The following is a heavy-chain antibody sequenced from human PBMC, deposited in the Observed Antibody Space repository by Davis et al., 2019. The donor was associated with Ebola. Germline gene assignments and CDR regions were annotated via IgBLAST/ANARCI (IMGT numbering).Heavy chain of an antibody. CDR3: ARACSWGAWFDP. Sequence: SETLSLTCAVSGGSISSSSYYWGWIRQPPGKGLEWIGSIYYSGSTYYNPPLKSRVTISVDTSKNQFSLKLSSVTAADTAVYYCARACSWGAWFDPWGQGTLVTVSS. V-gene: IGHV4-39*01. CDR1: GGSISSSSYY. CDR2: IYYSGST. D-gene: IGHD6-13*01. J-gene: IGHJ5*02.